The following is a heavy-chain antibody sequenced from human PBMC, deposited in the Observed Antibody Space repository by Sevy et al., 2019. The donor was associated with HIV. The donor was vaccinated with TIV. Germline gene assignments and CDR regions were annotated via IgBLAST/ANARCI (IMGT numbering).Heavy chain of an antibody. V-gene: IGHV3-23*01. CDR2: LSGGGGST. J-gene: IGHJ4*02. CDR1: GFGFSNYA. CDR3: ARESIAVAGTGYYFEY. Sequence: GGSLRLSCVASGFGFSNYAMSWVRQAPGKGLEWVAGLSGGGGSTNYADSVKGRFTISRDNSKNTLYLQMNSLRAEDTAVYYCARESIAVAGTGYYFEYWGQGTLVTVSS. D-gene: IGHD6-19*01.